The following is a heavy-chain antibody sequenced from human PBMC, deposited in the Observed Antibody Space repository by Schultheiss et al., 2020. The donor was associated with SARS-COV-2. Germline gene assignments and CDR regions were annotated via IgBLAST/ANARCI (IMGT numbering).Heavy chain of an antibody. J-gene: IGHJ6*02. Sequence: ETLSLTCAVYGGSFSGYYWSWIRQPPGKGLEWVSSISSSSSYIYYADSVKGRFTISRDNSKNTLYLQMNSLRAEDTAVYYCARETYSGSYYPFYYYYGMDVWGQGTTVTVSS. V-gene: IGHV3-21*01. D-gene: IGHD1-26*01. CDR2: ISSSSSYI. CDR1: GGSFSGYY. CDR3: ARETYSGSYYPFYYYYGMDV.